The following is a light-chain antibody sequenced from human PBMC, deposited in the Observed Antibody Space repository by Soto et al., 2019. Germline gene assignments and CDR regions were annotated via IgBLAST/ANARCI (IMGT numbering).Light chain of an antibody. J-gene: IGLJ2*01. Sequence: QSALTQPRSVSGSPGQSITISCTGTSSDVGGYNYVSWYQQHPGKVPKLMIYEVSKRPSGVSNRFSGSKSGNTASLTISGLQAEDEADYYCASFTSRSTVLFGGGTKLTVL. CDR3: ASFTSRSTVL. CDR2: EVS. V-gene: IGLV2-14*01. CDR1: SSDVGGYNY.